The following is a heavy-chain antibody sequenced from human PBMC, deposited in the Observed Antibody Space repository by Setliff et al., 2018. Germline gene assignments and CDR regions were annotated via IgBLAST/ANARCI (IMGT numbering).Heavy chain of an antibody. CDR2: ISSNGGST. V-gene: IGHV3-64*04. Sequence: ASVKVSCKASGYTFTTYAMHWVRQAPGKGLEYVSAISSNGGSTYYADSVKGRFTISRDNSKNSLYLQMNSLRAEDTAVYYCARVYAYSYGFVSWGQGTQVTVSS. CDR3: ARVYAYSYGFVS. CDR1: GYTFTTYA. J-gene: IGHJ4*02. D-gene: IGHD5-18*01.